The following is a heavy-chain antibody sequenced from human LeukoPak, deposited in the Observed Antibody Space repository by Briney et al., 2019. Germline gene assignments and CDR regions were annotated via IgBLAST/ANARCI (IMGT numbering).Heavy chain of an antibody. CDR1: GYSISSGYY. J-gene: IGHJ4*02. D-gene: IGHD5-24*01. CDR3: ARRGDGYNPDY. V-gene: IGHV4-38-2*01. CDR2: IYHSGYT. Sequence: SETLSLTCAVSGYSISSGYYWGWSRQPPGKGVEWIGNIYHSGYTFYNPSLESRVTISVDTSKNQFSLKLTSVIAADTAVYYCARRGDGYNPDYWGQGTLVTVSS.